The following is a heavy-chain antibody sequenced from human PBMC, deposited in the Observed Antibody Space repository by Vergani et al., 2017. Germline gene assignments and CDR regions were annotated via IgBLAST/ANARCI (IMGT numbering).Heavy chain of an antibody. D-gene: IGHD2-2*01. CDR2: ISAYNGNT. J-gene: IGHJ6*02. V-gene: IGHV1-18*01. CDR3: ARGRVYQLLDYYYYGMDV. CDR1: GYTFTSYG. Sequence: QVQLVQSGAEVKKPGASVKVSCKASGYTFTSYGISWVRQAPGQGLEWMGWISAYNGNTNYAQKLQGRVTITADEATSTAYMERSSLRSEDTAVYYWARGRVYQLLDYYYYGMDVWGQGTTVTVSS.